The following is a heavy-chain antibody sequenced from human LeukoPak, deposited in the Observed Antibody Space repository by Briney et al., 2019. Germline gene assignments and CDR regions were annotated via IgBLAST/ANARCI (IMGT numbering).Heavy chain of an antibody. CDR2: IYSGGNT. Sequence: GGSLRLSCAASGFTFSCYSMNWVSQAPGKRLEWVSFIYSGGNTHYSDSVKGRFTISRDNSKNTLYLQMNTLRAEDTAVYYCARRAGEYSHPYDYWGQGTLVTVSS. D-gene: IGHD4-17*01. CDR1: GFTFSCYS. CDR3: ARRAGEYSHPYDY. V-gene: IGHV3-53*01. J-gene: IGHJ4*02.